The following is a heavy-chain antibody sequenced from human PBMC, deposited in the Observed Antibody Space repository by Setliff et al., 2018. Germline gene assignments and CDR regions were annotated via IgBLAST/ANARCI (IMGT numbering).Heavy chain of an antibody. CDR1: GDSISSHF. V-gene: IGHV4-59*08. CDR2: IYYTGST. CDR3: ARARYSSGWYGGGGAFYYMDA. D-gene: IGHD6-19*01. Sequence: LSLTCTVSGDSISSHFWTWIRQPPGKGLEWVGHIYYTGSTSYNASVKSRVTVSLDTSKNQFSLKLTSVTAADTAVYYCARARYSSGWYGGGGAFYYMDAWGKGTTVTVSS. J-gene: IGHJ6*03.